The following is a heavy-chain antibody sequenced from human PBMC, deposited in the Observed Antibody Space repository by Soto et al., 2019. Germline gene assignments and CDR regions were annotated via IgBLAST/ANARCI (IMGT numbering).Heavy chain of an antibody. CDR1: GFPFSSRA. J-gene: IGHJ5*02. V-gene: IGHV3-23*01. Sequence: EVQLLESGGGLVQPGGSLRLSCAASGFPFSSRAMSWVRQAPGKGLEWVSDISGSGTITYYADSVKGRFTISRDTSKNTLYLQMNSLRADDTAIYDCAEWARYCSGADCRAWGQGTLVTVSS. CDR2: ISGSGTIT. D-gene: IGHD2-15*01. CDR3: AEWARYCSGADCRA.